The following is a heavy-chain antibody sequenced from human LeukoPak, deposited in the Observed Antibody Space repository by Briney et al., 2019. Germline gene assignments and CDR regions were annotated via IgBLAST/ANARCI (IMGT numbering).Heavy chain of an antibody. J-gene: IGHJ4*02. Sequence: EGSLRLSCAASGFTFSSNGMHWVRQAPGKGLEWVAVIWYDGSNKYYADSVKGRFTISRDNSKNTLYLQMNILRAEDTAVYYCARDRDYDYLDYWGQGTLVTVSS. CDR3: ARDRDYDYLDY. CDR2: IWYDGSNK. CDR1: GFTFSSNG. D-gene: IGHD5-12*01. V-gene: IGHV3-33*01.